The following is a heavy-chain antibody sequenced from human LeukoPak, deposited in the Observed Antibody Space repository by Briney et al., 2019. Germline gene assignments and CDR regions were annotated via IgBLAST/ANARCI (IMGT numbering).Heavy chain of an antibody. V-gene: IGHV3-20*04. CDR3: ARRTLNSNGWFTVGGYMDV. CDR2: ISSTGVKT. D-gene: IGHD5-18*01. J-gene: IGHJ6*03. CDR1: GFIFEHYG. Sequence: PGGSLRLSCASSGFIFEHYGINWVRQAPGKGLEWVCGISSTGVKTAYADFVKGRLTTSRDNVKKSVYLEMDSLRTEDTALYYCARRTLNSNGWFTVGGYMDVWGKGTTVTVSS.